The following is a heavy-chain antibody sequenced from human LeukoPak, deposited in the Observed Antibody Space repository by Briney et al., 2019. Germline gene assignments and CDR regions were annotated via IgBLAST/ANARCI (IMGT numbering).Heavy chain of an antibody. Sequence: PSETLSLTCTVSGGSITRGGYYCSWIRLHPGKGREWNGYIYYSGSTYYNPSLKSRVTISVDTSKNQFSLKLSSVTAADTAVYYCGRSVEMATIQTLDYWGQGTLVTVSS. CDR2: IYYSGST. D-gene: IGHD5-24*01. J-gene: IGHJ4*02. V-gene: IGHV4-31*03. CDR3: GRSVEMATIQTLDY. CDR1: GGSITRGGYY.